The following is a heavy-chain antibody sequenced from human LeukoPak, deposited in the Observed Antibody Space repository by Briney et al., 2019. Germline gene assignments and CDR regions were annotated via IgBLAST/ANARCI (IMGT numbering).Heavy chain of an antibody. D-gene: IGHD5-12*01. J-gene: IGHJ4*02. CDR3: EKDHSGYDSGITDY. CDR1: GFTFSSYG. V-gene: IGHV3-33*06. Sequence: TGGSLRLSCAASGFTFSSYGMHWVRQAPGKGLEWVADIWYDGSNKYYADSVKGRFTISRDNSKNTLYLQMNSLRAEDTAVYYCEKDHSGYDSGITDYWGQGTLVTVSS. CDR2: IWYDGSNK.